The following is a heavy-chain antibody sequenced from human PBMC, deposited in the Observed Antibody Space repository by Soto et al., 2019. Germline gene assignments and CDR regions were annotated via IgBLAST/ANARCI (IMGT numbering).Heavy chain of an antibody. Sequence: RRLSCVASGFNFKKFAMAWVRQAAGEGLEWASGISCCGGSASYADSVKGRFSIVRDDSKNTVSLQLNSLRVEDTAQYYCAKADGQQWLIPHLDNWGQGTLVTVSS. J-gene: IGHJ4*02. CDR3: AKADGQQWLIPHLDN. CDR1: GFNFKKFA. CDR2: ISCCGGSA. D-gene: IGHD6-19*01. V-gene: IGHV3-23*01.